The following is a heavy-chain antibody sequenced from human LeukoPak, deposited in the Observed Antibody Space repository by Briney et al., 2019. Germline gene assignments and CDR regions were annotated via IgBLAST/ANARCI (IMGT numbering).Heavy chain of an antibody. D-gene: IGHD6-13*01. CDR1: GYTFTSYV. CDR2: ISAYNGNT. J-gene: IGHJ5*02. V-gene: IGHV1-18*01. CDR3: ARGPFSSSWPVSETLNWFDP. Sequence: ASVKVSCKASGYTFTSYVISWVRQAPGQGLEWMGWISAYNGNTNYAQKLQGRVTMTTDTSTSTAYMELRSLRSDDTAVYYCARGPFSSSWPVSETLNWFDPWGQGTLVTVSS.